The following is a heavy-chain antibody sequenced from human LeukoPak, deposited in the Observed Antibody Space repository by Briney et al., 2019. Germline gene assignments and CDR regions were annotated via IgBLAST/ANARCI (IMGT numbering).Heavy chain of an antibody. CDR3: AIRTLWFGGIDY. CDR2: IYHSGST. V-gene: IGHV4-38-2*02. CDR1: GYSISSGYY. D-gene: IGHD3-10*01. J-gene: IGHJ4*02. Sequence: PSETLSLTCTVSGYSISSGYYWGWIRQPPGKGLEWIGSIYHSGSTYYNPSLKSRVTISVDTSKNQFSLKLSSVTAADTAVYYCAIRTLWFGGIDYWGQGTLVTVSS.